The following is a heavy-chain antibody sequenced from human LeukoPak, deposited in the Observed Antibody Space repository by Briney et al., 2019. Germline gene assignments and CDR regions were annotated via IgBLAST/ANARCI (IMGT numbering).Heavy chain of an antibody. CDR2: ISSNGGST. D-gene: IGHD6-13*01. CDR3: ANHPPLLAAAGPLWN. J-gene: IGHJ4*02. Sequence: GGSLRLSCSASGFTFSSYAMHWVRQAPGKGLEYVSAISSNGGSTYYADSVKGRFTISRDNSKNTLYLQMSSLRAEDTAVYYCANHPPLLAAAGPLWNWGQGTLVTVSS. V-gene: IGHV3-64D*06. CDR1: GFTFSSYA.